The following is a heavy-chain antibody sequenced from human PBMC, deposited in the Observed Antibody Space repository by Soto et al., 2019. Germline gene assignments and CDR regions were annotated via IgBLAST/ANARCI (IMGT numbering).Heavy chain of an antibody. Sequence: GASVKVSCKASGYTFTSYGISWVRQATGQGLEWMGWMNPNSGNTGYAQKFQGRVTMTRNTSISTAYMELSSLRSEDTAVYYCASWLKGPDIGNYYYGMDVWGQGTTVTVSS. J-gene: IGHJ6*02. CDR1: GYTFTSYG. CDR2: MNPNSGNT. CDR3: ASWLKGPDIGNYYYGMDV. V-gene: IGHV1-8*02. D-gene: IGHD2-15*01.